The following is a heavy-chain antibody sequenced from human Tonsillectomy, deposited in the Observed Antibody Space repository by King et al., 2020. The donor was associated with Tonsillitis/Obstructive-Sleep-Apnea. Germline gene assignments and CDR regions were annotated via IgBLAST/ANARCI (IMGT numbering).Heavy chain of an antibody. CDR1: GGSISSSSYY. J-gene: IGHJ3*02. Sequence: QMQLQESGPGLVKPSETLSLTCTVSGGSISSSSYYCGWIRQPPGKGLEWIGSIYYIGSTYSNPSLKSRVTISVDTSKNQFSLKLSSVTAADTAVYYCARQGPGGVVIAMHDAFDIWGQGTMVTVSS. D-gene: IGHD2-21*01. CDR3: ARQGPGGVVIAMHDAFDI. V-gene: IGHV4-39*01. CDR2: IYYIGST.